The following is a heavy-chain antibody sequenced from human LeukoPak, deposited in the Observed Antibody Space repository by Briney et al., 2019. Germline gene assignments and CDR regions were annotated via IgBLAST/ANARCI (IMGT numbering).Heavy chain of an antibody. CDR2: IYYSGST. CDR3: ARLRDYDSSGYYPYYFDY. D-gene: IGHD3-22*01. V-gene: IGHV4-39*01. CDR1: GGSISSSSYY. J-gene: IGHJ4*02. Sequence: PSETLSLTCTVSGGSISSSSYYWGWIRQPPGKGLEWIGSIYYSGSTYYNPSLKSRVTISVDTSMNQFSLKLSSVTAADTAVYYCARLRDYDSSGYYPYYFDYWGQGTLVTVSS.